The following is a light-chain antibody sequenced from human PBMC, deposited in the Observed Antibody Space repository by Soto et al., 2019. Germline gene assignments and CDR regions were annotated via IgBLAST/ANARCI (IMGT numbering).Light chain of an antibody. Sequence: EIVMTQSPGTLSLSRGERATLSCRASQSVSNNYLAWYQQKPGQPPRLPIYGVSTRATGVPARFSGSGSETDFSLTISSLQIEDFALYYCQQSNNWPPLTFGGGTKVDIK. J-gene: IGKJ4*01. V-gene: IGKV3-15*01. CDR2: GVS. CDR3: QQSNNWPPLT. CDR1: QSVSNN.